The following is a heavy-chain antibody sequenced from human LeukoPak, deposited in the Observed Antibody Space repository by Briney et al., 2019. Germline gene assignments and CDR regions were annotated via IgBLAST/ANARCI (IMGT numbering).Heavy chain of an antibody. V-gene: IGHV3-7*01. CDR3: GRYLRSTSGSI. CDR2: VNEDGSDE. Sequence: PGRSLRLSCAASEFTFSRYWMSWVRQAPGKGLEWVASVNEDGSDEYYVDSVKGRFTISRDNAKNSLYLQTSSLRAEDTAVYYCGRYLRSTSGSIWGQGTLVTVSS. CDR1: EFTFSRYW. D-gene: IGHD1-1*01. J-gene: IGHJ4*02.